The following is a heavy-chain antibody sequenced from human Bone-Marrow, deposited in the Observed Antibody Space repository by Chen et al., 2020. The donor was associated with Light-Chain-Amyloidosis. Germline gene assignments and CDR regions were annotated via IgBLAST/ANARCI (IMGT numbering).Heavy chain of an antibody. J-gene: IGHJ4*02. D-gene: IGHD6-19*01. CDR2: TSGSGGST. V-gene: IGHV3-23*04. Sequence: ELQLVESGGGLVQPGGSLRISCAASGFTFSSYAMSWVRQARGKGLEWVSATSGSGGSTYYAGSVKGRFTISRDNSKNTLYLQMNSLRAEDTAVYYCTNAKMAGAVAGGFDYWGQGTLVTVSS. CDR3: TNAKMAGAVAGGFDY. CDR1: GFTFSSYA.